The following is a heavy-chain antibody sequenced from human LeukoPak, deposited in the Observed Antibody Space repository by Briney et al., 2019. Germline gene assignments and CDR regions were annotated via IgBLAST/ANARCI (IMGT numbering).Heavy chain of an antibody. CDR3: ARVTEDNWNYVYYYYYMDV. V-gene: IGHV1-2*02. Sequence: GASVKVSCKASGCTFTGYYMHWVRQAPGQGLEWMGWINPNSGGTNYAQKFQGRVTMTRDTSISTAYMELSRLRSDDTAVYYCARVTEDNWNYVYYYYYMDVWGKGTTVTVSS. CDR1: GCTFTGYY. D-gene: IGHD1-7*01. J-gene: IGHJ6*03. CDR2: INPNSGGT.